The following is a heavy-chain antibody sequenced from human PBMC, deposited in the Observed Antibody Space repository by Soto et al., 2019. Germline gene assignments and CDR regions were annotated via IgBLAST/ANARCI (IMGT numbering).Heavy chain of an antibody. J-gene: IGHJ5*02. CDR2: IIPILGIA. V-gene: IGHV1-69*04. CDR3: ARDYDFWSFDP. Sequence: SVKVSRKASGGTFSSYTISWVRQAPGQGLEWMGRIIPILGIANYAQKFQGRVTITADKSTSTAYMELSSLRSEDTAVYYCARDYDFWSFDPWGQGTLVTVSS. D-gene: IGHD3-3*01. CDR1: GGTFSSYT.